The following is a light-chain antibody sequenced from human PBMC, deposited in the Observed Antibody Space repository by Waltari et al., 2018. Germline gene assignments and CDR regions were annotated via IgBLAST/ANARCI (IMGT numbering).Light chain of an antibody. CDR3: QQHDNSPFT. CDR2: RAS. Sequence: DIQMTQSQSSLSASVGDRVTITCSASQGISNCLAWYQQKPGKAPKLLIYRASNLETGVPSRFSGSGSGTDFTLTISSLQPEDIATYYCQQHDNSPFTFGPGTKLDIK. V-gene: IGKV1-33*01. J-gene: IGKJ3*01. CDR1: QGISNC.